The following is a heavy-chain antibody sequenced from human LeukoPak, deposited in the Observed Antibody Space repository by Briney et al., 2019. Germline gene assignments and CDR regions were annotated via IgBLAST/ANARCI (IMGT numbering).Heavy chain of an antibody. CDR1: GFSLSTPRMA. D-gene: IGHD3-3*01. Sequence: SGPVLVKPTATLTLTCTVSGFSLSTPRMAVSWIRQPPGKALEWLAHIFSNDEKSYSPSLKSRLTISKDTSKSQVVLTMTNMDPVDTATYYCARIDYDFWSGSWYYFDYWGQGTLVTVSS. V-gene: IGHV2-26*01. CDR3: ARIDYDFWSGSWYYFDY. J-gene: IGHJ4*02. CDR2: IFSNDEK.